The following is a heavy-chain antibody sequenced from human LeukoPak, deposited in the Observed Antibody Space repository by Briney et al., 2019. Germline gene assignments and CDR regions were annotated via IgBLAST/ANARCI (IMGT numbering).Heavy chain of an antibody. CDR2: IYYSGST. V-gene: IGHV4-61*10. CDR3: ARGIAVAGLDWFDP. CDR1: GVSISSDSYY. Sequence: PSQTLSLTCTVSGVSISSDSYYWSWIRQPAGKGLEWIGYIYYSGSTNYNPSLKSRVTISVDTSKNQFSLKLSSVTAADTAVYYCARGIAVAGLDWFDPWGQGTLVTVSS. D-gene: IGHD6-19*01. J-gene: IGHJ5*02.